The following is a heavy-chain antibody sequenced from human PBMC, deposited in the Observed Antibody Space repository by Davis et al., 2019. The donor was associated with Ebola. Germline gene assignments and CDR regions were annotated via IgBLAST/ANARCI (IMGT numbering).Heavy chain of an antibody. Sequence: SLNISCASSGFISNGYFMAWVRQAPGRGLEWVAFVRSHGSDDHYADSVKGRFTISRDNSKNTLYLQMNSLRPEDTAVYYCARDSDDYSFDYWSQGTLVTVSS. J-gene: IGHJ4*02. CDR3: ARDSDDYSFDY. V-gene: IGHV3-30*02. CDR2: VRSHGSDD. D-gene: IGHD4-11*01. CDR1: GFISNGYF.